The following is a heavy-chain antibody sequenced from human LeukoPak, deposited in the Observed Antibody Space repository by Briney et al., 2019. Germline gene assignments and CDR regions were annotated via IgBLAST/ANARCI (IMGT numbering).Heavy chain of an antibody. Sequence: GGSLRLSCAASGFTFSSYAMSWVRQAPGKGLEWVSAISGSESSTYYADSVRGRFTISRDNSKNTLYLQMNSLRSEDTAVYYCAKVPTSFYTASWGFDNWGQGTLVTVSS. V-gene: IGHV3-23*01. CDR2: ISGSESST. D-gene: IGHD5-18*01. CDR3: AKVPTSFYTASWGFDN. J-gene: IGHJ4*02. CDR1: GFTFSSYA.